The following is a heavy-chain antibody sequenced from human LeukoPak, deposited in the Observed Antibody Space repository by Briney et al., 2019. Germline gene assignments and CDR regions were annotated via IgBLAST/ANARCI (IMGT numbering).Heavy chain of an antibody. Sequence: PGGSLRLSCAASGFTFSSYGMHWVRQAPGKGLEWVAVIWYDGSNKYYADSVKGRFTISRDNSKNTLYLQLNSLRAEDTAVYYCAKDQGYYGSGSYKEYFQHWGQGTLVTVSS. CDR2: IWYDGSNK. CDR3: AKDQGYYGSGSYKEYFQH. D-gene: IGHD3-10*01. CDR1: GFTFSSYG. J-gene: IGHJ1*01. V-gene: IGHV3-33*06.